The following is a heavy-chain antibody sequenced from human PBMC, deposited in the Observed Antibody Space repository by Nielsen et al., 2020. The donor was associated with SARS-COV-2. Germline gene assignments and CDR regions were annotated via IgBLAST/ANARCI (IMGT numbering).Heavy chain of an antibody. V-gene: IGHV3-11*04. Sequence: WIRQPPGKALEWLSYIGGNGRNIFYADSVKGRFTISRDNSKNTLYLQMNSLRAEDTAVYYCARAPGIVGATHNYYYYYGMDVWGQGTTVTVSS. J-gene: IGHJ6*02. D-gene: IGHD1-26*01. CDR3: ARAPGIVGATHNYYYYYGMDV. CDR2: IGGNGRNI.